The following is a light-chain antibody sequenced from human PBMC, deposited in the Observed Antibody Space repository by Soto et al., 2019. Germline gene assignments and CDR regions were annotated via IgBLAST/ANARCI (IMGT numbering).Light chain of an antibody. CDR2: AAS. V-gene: IGKV1-39*01. Sequence: SASVGDRVTITCRASQTISSWLAWYQQKPGKAPKLLIYAASSLQSGVPSRFSGSGSGTDFTLTISSLQPEDFATYYCQQSYSTPPFTFGPGTKVDIK. CDR3: QQSYSTPPFT. CDR1: QTISSW. J-gene: IGKJ3*01.